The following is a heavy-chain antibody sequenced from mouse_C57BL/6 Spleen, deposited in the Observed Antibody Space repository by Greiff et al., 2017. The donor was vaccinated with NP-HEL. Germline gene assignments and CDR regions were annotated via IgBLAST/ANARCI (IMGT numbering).Heavy chain of an antibody. D-gene: IGHD2-5*01. Sequence: DVQLVESEGGLVQPGSSMKLSCTASGFTFSDYYMAWVRQVPEKGLEWVANINYDGSSTYYLDSLKSRFIISRDNAKNILYLQMSSLKSEDTATYYCAREGDSNSFDYWGQGTTLTVSS. J-gene: IGHJ2*01. CDR1: GFTFSDYY. CDR2: INYDGSST. V-gene: IGHV5-16*01. CDR3: AREGDSNSFDY.